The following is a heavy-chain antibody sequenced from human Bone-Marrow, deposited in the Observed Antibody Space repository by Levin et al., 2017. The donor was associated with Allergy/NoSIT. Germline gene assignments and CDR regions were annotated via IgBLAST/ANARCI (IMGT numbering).Heavy chain of an antibody. D-gene: IGHD6-13*01. CDR2: IYYSGST. V-gene: IGHV4-59*01. CDR1: GGSISSYY. CDR3: ARAPGSSSWFDY. Sequence: SETLSLTCTVSGGSISSYYWSWIRQPPGKGLEWIGYIYYSGSTNYNPSLKSRVTISVDTSKNKFSLKLGPVTAADTAVYYCARAPGSSSWFDYWGQGTLVTVSS. J-gene: IGHJ4*02.